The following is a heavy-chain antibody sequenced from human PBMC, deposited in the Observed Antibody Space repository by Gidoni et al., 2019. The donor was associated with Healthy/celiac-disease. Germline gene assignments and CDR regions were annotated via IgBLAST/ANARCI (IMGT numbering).Heavy chain of an antibody. CDR3: ARGYCTNGVCYLFDY. V-gene: IGHV4-59*01. D-gene: IGHD2-8*01. CDR1: GCSISSYY. CDR2: IYYSGST. J-gene: IGHJ4*02. Sequence: QVQLQESGPGLVKPSETLSLTCTVSGCSISSYYWSWIRQPPGKGLEWIGYIYYSGSTNYNPSLKSRVTISVDTSKNQFSLKLSSVTAADTAVYYCARGYCTNGVCYLFDYWGQGTLVTVSS.